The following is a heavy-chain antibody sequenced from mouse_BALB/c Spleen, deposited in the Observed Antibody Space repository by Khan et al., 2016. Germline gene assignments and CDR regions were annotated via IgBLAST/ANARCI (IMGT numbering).Heavy chain of an antibody. CDR3: ARDYGYY. CDR2: ISYSGST. CDR1: GYSITSDYA. Sequence: EVQLQESGPGLVKPSQSLSLTCTVTGYSITSDYAWNWIRQFPGNKLEWMGYISYSGSTSYNPSLKSRISITRDTSKNQFFLQLNSVTTEDTATXYCARDYGYYWGQGTTLTVSS. D-gene: IGHD1-2*01. V-gene: IGHV3-2*02. J-gene: IGHJ2*01.